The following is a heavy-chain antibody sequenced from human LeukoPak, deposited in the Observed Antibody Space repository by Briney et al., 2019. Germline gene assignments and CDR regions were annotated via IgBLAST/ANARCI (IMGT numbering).Heavy chain of an antibody. Sequence: SVKVSCKASGGTFSSYAISWVRQAPGQGLEWMGRIIPIFGIANYAQKSQGRVTITADKSTSTAYMELSSLRSEDTAVYYCAREWKMATIPAGGYYYGMDVWGQGTTVTVSS. CDR3: AREWKMATIPAGGYYYGMDV. J-gene: IGHJ6*02. CDR1: GGTFSSYA. V-gene: IGHV1-69*04. D-gene: IGHD5-24*01. CDR2: IIPIFGIA.